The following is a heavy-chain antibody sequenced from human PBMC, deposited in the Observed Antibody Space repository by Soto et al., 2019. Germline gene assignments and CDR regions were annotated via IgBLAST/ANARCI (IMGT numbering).Heavy chain of an antibody. V-gene: IGHV3-30*03. CDR2: VSHDGRNT. CDR3: ARGLNGYLHYFDY. Sequence: VQLVESGGGVVQPGRSLRLSCAASGFTFSDYAMHWVRQAPGKGLEWVAVVSHDGRNTHYADSVKGRFTISRDSSKNTVSLEMTSLRAEDTAVYYCARGLNGYLHYFDYWGQGTLVTVSS. D-gene: IGHD5-18*01. CDR1: GFTFSDYA. J-gene: IGHJ4*02.